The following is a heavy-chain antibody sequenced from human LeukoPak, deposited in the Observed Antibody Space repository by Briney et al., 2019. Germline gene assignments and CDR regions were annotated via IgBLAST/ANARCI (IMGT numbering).Heavy chain of an antibody. D-gene: IGHD1-26*01. Sequence: GGSLRLSCAASGFTFSSYVMHWVRQAPGKGLEWVAFIRYDGRNKYYADSVKGRFTISRDNSKNTLYLQMNSLRAEDTSVYYCAKDLGDSGPTPDSDYWGQGTLVTVSS. CDR2: IRYDGRNK. V-gene: IGHV3-30*02. CDR3: AKDLGDSGPTPDSDY. J-gene: IGHJ4*02. CDR1: GFTFSSYV.